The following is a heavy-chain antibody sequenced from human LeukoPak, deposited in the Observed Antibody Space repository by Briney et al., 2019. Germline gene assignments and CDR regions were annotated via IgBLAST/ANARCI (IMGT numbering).Heavy chain of an antibody. CDR1: GFTFSSYG. D-gene: IGHD4-11*01. V-gene: IGHV3-23*01. J-gene: IGHJ6*03. Sequence: TGGSLRLSCAAPGFTFSSYGMSWVRQAPGKGLEWVSAISGSGGSTYYADSVKGRFTISRDNAKNSLYLQMNSLRAEDTAVYYCARVDYSNYGTDYYYYMDVWGKGTTVTVSS. CDR2: ISGSGGST. CDR3: ARVDYSNYGTDYYYYMDV.